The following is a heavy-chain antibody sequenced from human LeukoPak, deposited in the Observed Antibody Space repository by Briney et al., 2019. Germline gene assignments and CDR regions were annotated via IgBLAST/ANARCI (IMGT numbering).Heavy chain of an antibody. Sequence: PSETLSLTCAVYGGSFSGYYWSWLRQPPGKGLEWISEINDIGNTNYDPSLRSRVTISVDTSKNQFSLSLTSATAADTAVYFCARLGSVGYYNYQYMDIWGNGTTVTVSS. CDR3: ARLGSVGYYNYQYMDI. V-gene: IGHV4-34*01. CDR1: GGSFSGYY. D-gene: IGHD3-10*01. CDR2: INDIGNT. J-gene: IGHJ6*03.